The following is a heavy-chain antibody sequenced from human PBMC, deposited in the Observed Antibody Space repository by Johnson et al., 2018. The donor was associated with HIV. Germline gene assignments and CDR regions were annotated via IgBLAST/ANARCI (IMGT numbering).Heavy chain of an antibody. V-gene: IGHV3-30-3*02. J-gene: IGHJ3*02. CDR1: GFTFTSYA. Sequence: QVQLVESGGGVVQPGGSLRLSCAASGFTFTSYAMHWVRQAPGKGLEWVAVISYDGSNKYYADSVKGRFTISRDNSKNTFYLQMNSLRAEDTAVYYCAKWSIVGATFSDAFDIWGQGTMVTVSS. D-gene: IGHD1-26*01. CDR2: ISYDGSNK. CDR3: AKWSIVGATFSDAFDI.